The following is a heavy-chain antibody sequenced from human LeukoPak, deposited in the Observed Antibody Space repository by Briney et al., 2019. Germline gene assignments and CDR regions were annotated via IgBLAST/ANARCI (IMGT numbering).Heavy chain of an antibody. CDR3: AGRQYQLLYMDV. V-gene: IGHV4-59*01. J-gene: IGHJ6*03. D-gene: IGHD2-2*01. CDR2: IYYRGST. Sequence: SETLSLTCAVYGGSFSGYYWSWIRQPPGKGLEWIGYIYYRGSTNYNPSLKSRVTIAVDTSKNQFSLKLSSVTAADTAVYYCAGRQYQLLYMDVWGKGTTVTVSS. CDR1: GGSFSGYY.